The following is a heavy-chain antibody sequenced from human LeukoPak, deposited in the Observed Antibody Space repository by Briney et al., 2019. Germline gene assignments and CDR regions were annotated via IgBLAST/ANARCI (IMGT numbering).Heavy chain of an antibody. CDR2: INQSGST. D-gene: IGHD5-18*01. J-gene: IGHJ4*02. CDR3: ARGIAGYNFGFDY. CDR1: GGSFSGYY. Sequence: SETLSLTCAVYGGSFSGYYWSWIRQPPGKGLEWIGEINQSGSTNYNPSLKSRVTMSVDTSKNQFSLNLSSVTAADTAVYYRARGIAGYNFGFDYWGQGALVTVSS. V-gene: IGHV4-34*01.